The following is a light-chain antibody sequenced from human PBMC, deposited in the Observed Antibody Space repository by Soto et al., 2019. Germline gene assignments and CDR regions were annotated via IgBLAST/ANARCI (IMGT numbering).Light chain of an antibody. CDR2: DAS. J-gene: IGKJ1*01. Sequence: EIVLTQSPATLSLSPGERATLSCRASQSVSSYLAWYQQKPGQAPRLLIYDASNRATGIPARFSGSGSGTDFTLTISGLEPEDFAFYYCQQRSNWPWTFGQGTKVEIK. V-gene: IGKV3-11*01. CDR3: QQRSNWPWT. CDR1: QSVSSY.